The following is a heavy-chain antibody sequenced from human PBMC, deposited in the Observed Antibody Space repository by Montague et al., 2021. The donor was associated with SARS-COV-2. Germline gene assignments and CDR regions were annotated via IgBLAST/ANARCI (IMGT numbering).Heavy chain of an antibody. D-gene: IGHD5-18*01. Sequence: PALVKPTQTLTLTGTFSGFSLSTSGMCVSWIRQPPGKALEWLARSDWXXXKYSSTSLKTRLTISKDTSKHPVVLTMTNMDPVDTATYYCALETPMDTFLAWGQGTLVTVSS. V-gene: IGHV2-70*11. CDR1: GFSLSTSGMC. J-gene: IGHJ5*02. CDR2: SDWXXXK. CDR3: ALETPMDTFLA.